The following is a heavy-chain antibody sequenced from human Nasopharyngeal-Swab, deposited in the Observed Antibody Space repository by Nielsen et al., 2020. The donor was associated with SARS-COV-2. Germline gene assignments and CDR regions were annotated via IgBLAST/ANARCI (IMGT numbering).Heavy chain of an antibody. CDR2: ISAYNGNT. J-gene: IGHJ6*02. Sequence: ASVKVSCKASGYTFTSYGISWVRQAPGQGLEWMGWISAYNGNTNYAQKLQGRVTMTTDTSTSTAYMELRSLRSDDTAVYYCASADIVVVPAASSRHYYYYGMDVWGQGTTVTASS. D-gene: IGHD2-2*01. CDR1: GYTFTSYG. CDR3: ASADIVVVPAASSRHYYYYGMDV. V-gene: IGHV1-18*01.